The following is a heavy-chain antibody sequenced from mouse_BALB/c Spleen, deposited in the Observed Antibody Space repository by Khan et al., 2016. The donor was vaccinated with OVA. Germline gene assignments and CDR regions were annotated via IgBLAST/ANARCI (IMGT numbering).Heavy chain of an antibody. J-gene: IGHJ2*01. CDR3: TRDRIDY. CDR2: ITPTSGYT. Sequence: QVRLQQSGAELAKPGASVKMSCKASGYTFTTYWMHWVKQRPGQGLEWIGYITPTSGYTDYNEKFKDRATLSADKSSSTAYMQLSSLTSEDSAVYYCTRDRIDYWGQGTTLTVSS. CDR1: GYTFTTYW. V-gene: IGHV1-7*01.